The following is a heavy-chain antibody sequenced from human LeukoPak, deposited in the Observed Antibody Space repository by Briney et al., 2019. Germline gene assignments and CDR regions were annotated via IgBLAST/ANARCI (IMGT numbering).Heavy chain of an antibody. J-gene: IGHJ4*02. V-gene: IGHV4-39*07. D-gene: IGHD6-13*01. CDR3: ARDQNRYSSSWFDY. CDR2: IYYSGRT. Sequence: SETLSLTCSVSGGSISSSRYYWGWIRQPPWKGLEWIGSIYYSGRTYYNPSLKSRVTISVDTSKNQFSLRLSSVTAADTAVYYCARDQNRYSSSWFDYWGQGTLVTVSS. CDR1: GGSISSSRYY.